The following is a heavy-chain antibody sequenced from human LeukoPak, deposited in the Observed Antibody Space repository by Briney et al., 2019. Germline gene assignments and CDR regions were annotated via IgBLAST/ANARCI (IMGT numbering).Heavy chain of an antibody. D-gene: IGHD4-17*01. Sequence: PSETLSLTCTVSGGSISSSSHSWGWIRQPPGRSLEWIATIYYTGDTYYNPSLQSRVTISADTSRNQFSLKLTSVTATDTAVYYCARRDYGVPFDPWGPGTLVTVSS. V-gene: IGHV4-39*01. CDR3: ARRDYGVPFDP. CDR1: GGSISSSSHS. CDR2: IYYTGDT. J-gene: IGHJ5*02.